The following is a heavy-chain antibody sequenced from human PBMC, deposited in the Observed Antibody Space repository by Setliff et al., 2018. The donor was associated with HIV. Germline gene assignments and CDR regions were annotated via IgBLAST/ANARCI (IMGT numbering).Heavy chain of an antibody. Sequence: PSETLSLTCTVSGGSISAYYWSWIRQPPGKGLEWIGYIYYSGGTHYNPSLKSRITISIGTSKNQFSLKLRSVTAADTAVYYCARGGPMGRFDYWGQGTLVTVSS. D-gene: IGHD3-16*01. V-gene: IGHV4-59*01. J-gene: IGHJ4*02. CDR1: GGSISAYY. CDR3: ARGGPMGRFDY. CDR2: IYYSGGT.